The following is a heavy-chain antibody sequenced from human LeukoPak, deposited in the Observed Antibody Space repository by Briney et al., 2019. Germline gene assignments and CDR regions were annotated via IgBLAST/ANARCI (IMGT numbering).Heavy chain of an antibody. Sequence: GRSLRLSCAASGFTFDDYAMHWVRQAPGKGLEWVSLISWDGGSTYYADSVKGRFTISRDNSKNSLYLQMNSLRAEDTALYYCAKPLMEDDEIVGGNGMDVWGQGTTVTVSS. CDR1: GFTFDDYA. CDR2: ISWDGGST. J-gene: IGHJ6*02. D-gene: IGHD3-22*01. V-gene: IGHV3-43D*03. CDR3: AKPLMEDDEIVGGNGMDV.